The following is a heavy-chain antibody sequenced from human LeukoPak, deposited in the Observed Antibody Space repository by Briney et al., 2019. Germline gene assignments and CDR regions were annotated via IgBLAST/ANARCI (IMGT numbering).Heavy chain of an antibody. V-gene: IGHV4-59*01. CDR1: GGSISSYY. CDR3: ARGVVIAPQTFDY. Sequence: SETLSLTCTVSGGSISSYYWSWIRQPPGKGLEWIGYIYYSGSTNYNPSLKSRVTISVDTSKNQFSLRLRPVTAADTAVYYCARGVVIAPQTFDYWGQGTLVTVSS. J-gene: IGHJ4*02. CDR2: IYYSGST. D-gene: IGHD2-21*01.